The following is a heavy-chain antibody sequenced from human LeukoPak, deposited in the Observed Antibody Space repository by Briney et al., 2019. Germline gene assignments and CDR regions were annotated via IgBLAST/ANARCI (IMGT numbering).Heavy chain of an antibody. V-gene: IGHV3-74*01. D-gene: IGHD2-15*01. CDR2: IKSDGSDT. J-gene: IGHJ3*02. CDR1: GFAFSTYW. Sequence: HPGGSLRLSCAASGFAFSTYWMHWVRQAPGKGLVWVSRIKSDGSDTTYAESVKGRFTISRDNAKNTLYLQMNSLRAEDTAVYHCAKGHCSGGSCYRSHAFDIWGQGTMVTVSS. CDR3: AKGHCSGGSCYRSHAFDI.